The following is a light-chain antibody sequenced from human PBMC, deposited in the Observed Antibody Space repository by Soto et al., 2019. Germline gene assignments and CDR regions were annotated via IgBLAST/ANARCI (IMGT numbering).Light chain of an antibody. J-gene: IGLJ1*01. CDR1: TSNIGSNY. CDR3: QYYESSLSGYV. Sequence: QSVLTQPPSASGTLGQGVTISCSGSTSNIGSNYVYWYQQLPGTAPKLLIYRNNQRPSGVPDRFSGSKSGTSASLAISGLRSDDEADYYCQYYESSLSGYVFGTGTKVTVL. CDR2: RNN. V-gene: IGLV1-47*01.